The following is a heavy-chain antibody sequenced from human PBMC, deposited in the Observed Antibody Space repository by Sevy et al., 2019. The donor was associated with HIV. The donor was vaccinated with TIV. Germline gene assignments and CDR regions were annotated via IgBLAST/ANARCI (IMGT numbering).Heavy chain of an antibody. CDR1: GFAFYEYS. CDR2: LSFGCGKI. Sequence: GGSLRLSCVASGFAFYEYSMSWIRQAPGKGLEWVATLSFGCGKINYADSVKGRFTISRDNSKNSFYLQMDNLRVEDTALYYCAREGCSRPHDYSGQGTRVTVSS. V-gene: IGHV3-23*01. J-gene: IGHJ4*02. CDR3: AREGCSRPHDY. D-gene: IGHD2-8*01.